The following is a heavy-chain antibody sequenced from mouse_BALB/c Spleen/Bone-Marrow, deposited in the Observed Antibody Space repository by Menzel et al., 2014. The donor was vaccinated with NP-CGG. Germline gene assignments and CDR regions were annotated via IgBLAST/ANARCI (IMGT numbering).Heavy chain of an antibody. CDR3: ARNRYDGAWFAY. J-gene: IGHJ3*01. CDR1: GYSITNDDA. CDR2: ISYSGST. V-gene: IGHV3-2*02. Sequence: DVKLQESGPGLVKPSQSLSLTCTVTGYSITNDDAWNWIRQFPGKKLEWMGYISYSGSTSYNPSLKSRISITRDTSKNQFFLQLNSVTTEDTATYYCARNRYDGAWFAYWGQGTLVTVSA. D-gene: IGHD2-14*01.